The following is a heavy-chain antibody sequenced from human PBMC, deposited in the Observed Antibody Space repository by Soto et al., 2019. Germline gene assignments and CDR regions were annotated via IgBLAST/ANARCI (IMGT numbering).Heavy chain of an antibody. D-gene: IGHD3-10*01. V-gene: IGHV4-34*01. CDR1: GCSLTVYY. CDR2: LNHGGSP. CDR3: KRGYLFLGFDS. J-gene: IGHJ4*02. Sequence: WETLSLTCAVSGCSLTVYYWGWIRQPLGKGLEWVGQLNHGGSPNYNPPLRSRVTISLDTSKNQFSLRLTSVTAADTAVYYCKRGYLFLGFDSWGQGALVTVYS.